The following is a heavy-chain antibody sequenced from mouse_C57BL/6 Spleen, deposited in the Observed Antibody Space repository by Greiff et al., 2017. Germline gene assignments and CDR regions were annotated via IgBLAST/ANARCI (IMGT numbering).Heavy chain of an antibody. CDR2: IDPENGDT. Sequence: EVKLMESGAELVRPGASVKLSCTASGFNIKDDYMHWVKQRPEQGLEWIGWIDPENGDTEYASKFQGKATITADTSSNTAYLQLSSLTSEDTAVYYCTTGYDYDLAYWGQGTLVTVSA. V-gene: IGHV14-4*01. D-gene: IGHD2-4*01. CDR3: TTGYDYDLAY. CDR1: GFNIKDDY. J-gene: IGHJ3*01.